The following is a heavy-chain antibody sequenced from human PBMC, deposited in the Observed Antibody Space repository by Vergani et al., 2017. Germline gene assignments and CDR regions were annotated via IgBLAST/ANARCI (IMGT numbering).Heavy chain of an antibody. CDR1: GFSFTTYA. Sequence: ELQLVESGGGLVQPGGSLRLSCAASGFSFTTYAMSWVRQAPGKGLEWVSTINTNGDYTRYGDSVKGRFTISRDNSKSTLYLQMNSLRTEDTAVYYCATKSCGTPGCQIGYFREWGQGTLVTVSS. V-gene: IGHV3-23*04. D-gene: IGHD1-1*01. J-gene: IGHJ1*01. CDR2: INTNGDYT. CDR3: ATKSCGTPGCQIGYFRE.